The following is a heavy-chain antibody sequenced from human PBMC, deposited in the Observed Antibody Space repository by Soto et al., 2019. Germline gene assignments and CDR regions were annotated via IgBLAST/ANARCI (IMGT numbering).Heavy chain of an antibody. J-gene: IGHJ4*02. CDR1: GFTFSSYS. D-gene: IGHD5-12*01. V-gene: IGHV3-21*02. CDR2: IITITGFI. Sequence: EVQLVESGGGLVKPGGSLRLSCAASGFTFSSYSMNWVRQAPGKGLEWVSIITITGFIDYADSVKGRFTISRDNAKSSLYLQMNSLRAEDTAVYYCARDSREYSAYDYNWGQGTLVTVSS. CDR3: ARDSREYSAYDYN.